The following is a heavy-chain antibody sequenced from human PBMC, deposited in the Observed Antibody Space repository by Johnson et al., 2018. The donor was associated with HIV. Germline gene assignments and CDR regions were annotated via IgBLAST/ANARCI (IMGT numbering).Heavy chain of an antibody. CDR1: GFTVSSNY. CDR2: IYSGGST. Sequence: VQLVESGGGLVQPGGSLRLSCAASGFTVSSNYMSWVRQAPGKGLEWVSVIYSGGSTYYADSVQGRFTISRDNSKNTLYLQMNSLRADDTAVYYCAKDLRVFDWFNAYDAFDIWGQGTMVTVSS. V-gene: IGHV3-66*01. CDR3: AKDLRVFDWFNAYDAFDI. J-gene: IGHJ3*02. D-gene: IGHD3-9*01.